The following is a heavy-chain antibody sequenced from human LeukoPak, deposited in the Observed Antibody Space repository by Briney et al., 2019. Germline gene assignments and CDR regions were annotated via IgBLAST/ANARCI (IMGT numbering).Heavy chain of an antibody. Sequence: ASVKVSCKASGYTFTSYAMHWVRQAPGQRLEWMGWINAGNGNTKYSQKFQGRVTITRDTSASTAYMELSSLRSEDTAVYYCAREVSSGYYYFDYWGQGTLVTVSS. CDR1: GYTFTSYA. CDR2: INAGNGNT. D-gene: IGHD3-22*01. J-gene: IGHJ4*02. CDR3: AREVSSGYYYFDY. V-gene: IGHV1-3*01.